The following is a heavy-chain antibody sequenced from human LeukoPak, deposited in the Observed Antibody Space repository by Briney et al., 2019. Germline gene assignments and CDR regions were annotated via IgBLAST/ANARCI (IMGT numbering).Heavy chain of an antibody. CDR1: GYTFSSYW. Sequence: GESLRISCKGSGYTFSSYWIGWVRQMPGKGLEWMGIIYPGDSDTRHSPSLQGQVTISVDTSIGTAYLQWSSLKASDTAIYYCARQNDFRLDYWGQGTLVTVSS. CDR2: IYPGDSDT. J-gene: IGHJ4*02. V-gene: IGHV5-51*01. CDR3: ARQNDFRLDY. D-gene: IGHD3-3*01.